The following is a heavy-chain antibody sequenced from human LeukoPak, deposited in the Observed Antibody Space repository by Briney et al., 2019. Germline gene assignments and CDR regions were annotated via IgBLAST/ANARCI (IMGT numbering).Heavy chain of an antibody. V-gene: IGHV1-69*04. Sequence: SVKVSCKASGGTFSSYAISWVRQAPGQGLEWMGRIIPILGVANYAQKFQGRVTITADKSTSTAYMELSSLRSEDTAVYYCAREYYYDSSGYFDYWGQGTLVTVSS. J-gene: IGHJ4*02. CDR1: GGTFSSYA. D-gene: IGHD3-22*01. CDR3: AREYYYDSSGYFDY. CDR2: IIPILGVA.